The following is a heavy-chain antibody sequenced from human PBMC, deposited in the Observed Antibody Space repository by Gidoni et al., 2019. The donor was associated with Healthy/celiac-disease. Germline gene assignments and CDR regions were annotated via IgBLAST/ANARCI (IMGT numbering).Heavy chain of an antibody. J-gene: IGHJ3*02. CDR1: GVNFSSYG. V-gene: IGHV3-33*08. Sequence: QVQLGESGGGVVQPGRSLRLSGAASGVNFSSYGMHGVRQAPGKGREGVAIIWYGGRTKYYPDSVKGRFTISRDNSKNTLYLQMNSLRAEDTAVYYCARDDGSASVCGSQNALDMWGQGTMVTVSS. D-gene: IGHD3-16*01. CDR2: IWYGGRTK. CDR3: ARDDGSASVCGSQNALDM.